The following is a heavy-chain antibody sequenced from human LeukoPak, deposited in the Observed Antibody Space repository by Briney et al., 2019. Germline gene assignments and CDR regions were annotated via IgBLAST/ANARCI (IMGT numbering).Heavy chain of an antibody. CDR3: AKETSAYSYGELGS. CDR2: ISGRGDST. Sequence: GGSLRHPCAPSGFIHSSYVMSWVRQAPGKGLEWVSGISGRGDSTYYAGTVKGRFTISRDNSKKTLDLQMNSLRAEDAAIYYCAKETSAYSYGELGSWGQGTLVTVSS. CDR1: GFIHSSYV. D-gene: IGHD3-22*01. J-gene: IGHJ4*02. V-gene: IGHV3-23*01.